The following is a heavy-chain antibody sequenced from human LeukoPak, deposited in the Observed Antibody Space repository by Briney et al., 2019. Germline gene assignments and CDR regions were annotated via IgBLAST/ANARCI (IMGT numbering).Heavy chain of an antibody. V-gene: IGHV4-39*07. J-gene: IGHJ4*02. CDR1: GVSISSSRYF. CDR3: ASFVVKQWLVPFDY. D-gene: IGHD6-19*01. Sequence: SETLSLTCTVSGVSISSSRYFWSWIRQPPGKVLEWIEEINHSGSTKYNPSLTSRVNISVDTSKTQFSLKLSSVTAADTAVYYWASFVVKQWLVPFDYWGQGTLVTVSS. CDR2: INHSGST.